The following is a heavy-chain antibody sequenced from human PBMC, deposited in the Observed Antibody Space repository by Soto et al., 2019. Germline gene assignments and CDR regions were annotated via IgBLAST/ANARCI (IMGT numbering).Heavy chain of an antibody. CDR2: IIPNFGTA. J-gene: IGHJ6*02. V-gene: IGHV1-69*13. D-gene: IGHD5-18*01. Sequence: ASVKVSCKASGGTFSSYAISWVRQAPGQGLGWMGGIIPNFGTANYAQKFQGRVTITADESTSTAYMELSSLRSEDTAVYYCARSEPATGYSYGYPHGPYYYYGMDVWGQGTTVTVSS. CDR1: GGTFSSYA. CDR3: ARSEPATGYSYGYPHGPYYYYGMDV.